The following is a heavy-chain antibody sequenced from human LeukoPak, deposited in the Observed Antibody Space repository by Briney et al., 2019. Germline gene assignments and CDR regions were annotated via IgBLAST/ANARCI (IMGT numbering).Heavy chain of an antibody. J-gene: IGHJ4*02. V-gene: IGHV3-73*01. CDR2: IRSTANGYAT. CDR3: KGNYYGSGSYADFDY. CDR1: GFTFSGSA. D-gene: IGHD3-10*01. Sequence: GGSLRLSCAASGFTFSGSALHWVRQASGKGLEWVGRIRSTANGYATAYAASVKGRFTISRDDSKNTAYLQMDRLKTEDTAVYYCKGNYYGSGSYADFDYCGQGTLVTVSS.